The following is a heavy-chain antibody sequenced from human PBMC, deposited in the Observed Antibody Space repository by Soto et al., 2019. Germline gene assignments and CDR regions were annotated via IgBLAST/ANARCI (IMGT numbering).Heavy chain of an antibody. Sequence: GGSLRLSCGASGFTFGDYSLYWVRQAPGKGLEWVAGISWNSDSLYYADSVKGRFTISRDNAKNSLYLQMNSLRAEDTAKYYCAKVGPYYHDTSLPDDYWG. CDR3: AKVGPYYHDTSLPDDY. V-gene: IGHV3-9*01. D-gene: IGHD3-22*01. J-gene: IGHJ4*01. CDR1: GFTFGDYS. CDR2: ISWNSDSL.